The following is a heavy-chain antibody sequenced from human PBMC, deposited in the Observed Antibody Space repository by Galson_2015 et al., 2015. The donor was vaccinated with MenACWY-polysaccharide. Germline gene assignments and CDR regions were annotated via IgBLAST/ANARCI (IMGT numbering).Heavy chain of an antibody. CDR2: ISAYTNNT. Sequence: SVKVSCKASGYTFTNYGISWVRQAPGHGLEWMGWISAYTNNTKYAQKLQGRVTMTTDTSTRTAYMELRSLRSDDTAVYFCVRAGRNYYEWILEFYFWGQGTLVTVSS. CDR1: GYTFTNYG. J-gene: IGHJ4*02. CDR3: VRAGRNYYEWILEFYF. V-gene: IGHV1-18*01. D-gene: IGHD1-26*01.